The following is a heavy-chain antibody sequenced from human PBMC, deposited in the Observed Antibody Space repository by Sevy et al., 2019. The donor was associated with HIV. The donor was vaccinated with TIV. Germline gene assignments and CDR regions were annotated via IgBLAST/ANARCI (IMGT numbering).Heavy chain of an antibody. CDR3: ARGRITFFDD. D-gene: IGHD3-16*01. Sequence: SETLSLTCIVSGGPISTCTNFWGWIRQPPGKGLEWIGSIYCGGSTYYNPSLKSRVAISVDTSKNQFSLKVNYVSAADTAVYYCARGRITFFDDWGQGALVTVSS. V-gene: IGHV4-39*01. J-gene: IGHJ4*02. CDR2: IYCGGST. CDR1: GGPISTCTNF.